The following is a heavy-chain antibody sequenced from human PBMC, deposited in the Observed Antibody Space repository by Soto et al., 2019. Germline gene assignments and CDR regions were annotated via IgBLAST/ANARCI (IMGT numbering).Heavy chain of an antibody. CDR3: ARVEGSTNDAFDI. V-gene: IGHV3-21*01. J-gene: IGHJ3*02. Sequence: GGSLRLSCAASGFSFSSYSINWVRQAPGKGLEWVPSISRSSSYIHYADSVKGRFTISRDNAKNSLYLQMNSLRAEDTAVYYCARVEGSTNDAFDIWGQGTMVTVSS. CDR2: ISRSSSYI. CDR1: GFSFSSYS.